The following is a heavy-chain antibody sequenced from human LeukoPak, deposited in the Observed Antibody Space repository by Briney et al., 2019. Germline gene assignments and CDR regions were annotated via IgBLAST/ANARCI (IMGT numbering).Heavy chain of an antibody. J-gene: IGHJ4*02. CDR1: GASMSSYY. D-gene: IGHD7-27*01. CDR2: MYYTGST. CDR3: ASRKLGNDY. Sequence: SETLSLTCSVSGASMSSYYWSWIRQPPGKPLEWIGYMYYTGSTCYNPSLKSRVTISADTSQNQFSLKLSSVTAADTAVYYCASRKLGNDYWGQGTLVTVSS. V-gene: IGHV4-59*01.